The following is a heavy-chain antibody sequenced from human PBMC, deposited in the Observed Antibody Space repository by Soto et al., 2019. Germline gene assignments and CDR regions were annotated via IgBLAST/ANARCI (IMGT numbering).Heavy chain of an antibody. CDR1: GFTFSSYT. CDR2: ISSSSTYI. CDR3: ARDHLLLNYGDYYRP. V-gene: IGHV3-21*01. J-gene: IGHJ5*02. D-gene: IGHD4-17*01. Sequence: GGSLRLSCAASGFTFSSYTMNWVRQAPGKGLEWVSSISSSSTYIYYADSVKGRFTISRDNAKKSLYLQMNSLRAEDTAVYYCARDHLLLNYGDYYRPRGQGTLVTVSS.